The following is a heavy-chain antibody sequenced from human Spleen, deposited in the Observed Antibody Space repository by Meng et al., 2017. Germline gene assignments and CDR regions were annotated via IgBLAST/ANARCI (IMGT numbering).Heavy chain of an antibody. CDR2: ISAYNGRT. J-gene: IGHJ4*02. V-gene: IGHV1-18*01. CDR1: GYTFTNYG. CDR3: ARETVMFSGSYYFDY. Sequence: QVQLVQSGAEVKKPGASVKVSCKASGYTFTNYGLSWVRQAPGQGLECMGWISAYNGRTNYAQKVQGRVTMTTDTSTSTAYMELRSLRSDDTAVYYCARETVMFSGSYYFDYWGQGTLVTVSS. D-gene: IGHD1-26*01.